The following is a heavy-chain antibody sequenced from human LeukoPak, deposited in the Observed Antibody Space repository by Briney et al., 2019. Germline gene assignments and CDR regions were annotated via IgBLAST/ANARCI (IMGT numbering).Heavy chain of an antibody. Sequence: GESLKISCKGSGYSFTSFWIAWVRQMPGKGLEWMGIIYPDDSDTRYSPSFQGQVTISADKSISTTYLQWSSLKASDTAMYYCASLSYSYGPKGWLVPWGQGTLVTVSS. CDR2: IYPDDSDT. V-gene: IGHV5-51*01. CDR3: ASLSYSYGPKGWLVP. J-gene: IGHJ5*02. D-gene: IGHD5-18*01. CDR1: GYSFTSFW.